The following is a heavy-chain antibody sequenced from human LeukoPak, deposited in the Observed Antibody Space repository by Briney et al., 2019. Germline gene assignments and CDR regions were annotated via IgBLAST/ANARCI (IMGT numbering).Heavy chain of an antibody. Sequence: GGSLRLSCAASGFTFTSYAMSWVRQPPGKGLEWVSAITGSGGSTYYTDSVKGRFTISRDKSKNTLYLQTNSLRPEDTAVYYCAKDLLTMIVVVPKEIFDYWGQGTLVTVSS. J-gene: IGHJ4*02. V-gene: IGHV3-23*01. CDR3: AKDLLTMIVVVPKEIFDY. CDR2: ITGSGGST. D-gene: IGHD3-22*01. CDR1: GFTFTSYA.